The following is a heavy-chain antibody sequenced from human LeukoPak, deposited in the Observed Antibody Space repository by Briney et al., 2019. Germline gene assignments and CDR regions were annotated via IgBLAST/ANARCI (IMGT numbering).Heavy chain of an antibody. CDR2: INHSGST. Sequence: SETLSLTCAVYGGSFSGYYWSWIRQPPGKGLEWIGEINHSGSTNYNPSLKSRVTISVDTTKNQFSLKLSSVTPADTAVYYCARGGREGWFGKYNWFDPWGEGTLVTVSS. CDR3: ARGGREGWFGKYNWFDP. J-gene: IGHJ5*02. CDR1: GGSFSGYY. V-gene: IGHV4-34*01. D-gene: IGHD3-10*01.